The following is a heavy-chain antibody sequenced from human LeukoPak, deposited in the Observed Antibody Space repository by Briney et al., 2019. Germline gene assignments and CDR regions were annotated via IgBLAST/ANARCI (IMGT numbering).Heavy chain of an antibody. CDR3: ARGNIPHYYYMDI. CDR2: IIPIFGTA. CDR1: GGTFSSYA. V-gene: IGHV1-69*05. Sequence: GSSVTVSFTASGGTFSSYAISWVRQAPGQGLEWMGGIIPIFGTANYAQKFQGRVTITTDESTSTAYMELSSLRSEDTAVYYCARGNIPHYYYMDIWGKGTTVTVSS. J-gene: IGHJ6*03.